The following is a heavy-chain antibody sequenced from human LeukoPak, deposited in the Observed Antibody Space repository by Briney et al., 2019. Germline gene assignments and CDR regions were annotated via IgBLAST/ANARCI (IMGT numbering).Heavy chain of an antibody. CDR1: GFTFSDYV. D-gene: IGHD3-9*01. CDR2: MSHDGSNE. J-gene: IGHJ4*02. V-gene: IGHV3-30*04. CDR3: ARDFDIMTDYSVFDY. Sequence: PGKSLRLSCAASGFTFSDYVIYWVRQAPGKGLEWVAVMSHDGSNEEYADSVKGRFTISRDNSKKTLYLQMNSLRPDDTAMYYCARDFDIMTDYSVFDYWGQGTLVTVSS.